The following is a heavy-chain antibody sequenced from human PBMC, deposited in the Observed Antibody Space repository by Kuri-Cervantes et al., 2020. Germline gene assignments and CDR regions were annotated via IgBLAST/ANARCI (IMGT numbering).Heavy chain of an antibody. V-gene: IGHV1-8*01. Sequence: ASVKVSCKASGYTFTSYDINWVRQATGQGLEWMGWMNPNSGNTGSAQKFQGRVTMTRNTSISTAYMELSSLRSEDTAVYYCARGGVDIVATIHYYYYYMDVWGKGTTVTVSS. J-gene: IGHJ6*03. CDR1: GYTFTSYD. CDR3: ARGGVDIVATIHYYYYYMDV. D-gene: IGHD5-12*01. CDR2: MNPNSGNT.